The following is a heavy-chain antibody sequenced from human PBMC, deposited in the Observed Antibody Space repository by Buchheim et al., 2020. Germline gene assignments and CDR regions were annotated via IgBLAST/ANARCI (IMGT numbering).Heavy chain of an antibody. CDR3: VRHLAADDAFEI. V-gene: IGHV5-51*01. D-gene: IGHD6-13*01. CDR1: GSSFISYW. J-gene: IGHJ3*02. CDR2: IHPSDSDA. Sequence: EVQLVQSGAEVKKPGESLRISCKGSGSSFISYWIGWVRQTPGKGLEWMGIIHPSDSDARYSPSFQGQVTFSADKSVSTAYLQWSSLRAADTAIYYCVRHLAADDAFEIWGQGT.